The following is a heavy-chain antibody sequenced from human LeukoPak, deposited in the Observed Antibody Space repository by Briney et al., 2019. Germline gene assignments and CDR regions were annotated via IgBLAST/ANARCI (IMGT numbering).Heavy chain of an antibody. CDR1: GYTFTSYD. Sequence: GASVRVSCKASGYTFTSYDINWVRQAPGEGRGRMGWMNPNSGNTGYAQKFQCRVPMTSNTFISTAYMELSSLRSEDTAVYYCARDTRQGRFDYWGQGTLVTVSS. CDR3: ARDTRQGRFDY. J-gene: IGHJ4*02. V-gene: IGHV1-8*01. CDR2: MNPNSGNT.